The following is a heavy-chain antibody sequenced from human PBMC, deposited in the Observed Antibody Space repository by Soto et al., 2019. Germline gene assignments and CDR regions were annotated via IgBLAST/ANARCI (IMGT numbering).Heavy chain of an antibody. CDR3: ARGLLWFGELSVDTQNRFSVSQEAPRYYYYGMDV. V-gene: IGHV1-2*04. D-gene: IGHD3-10*01. J-gene: IGHJ6*02. Sequence: GASVKVSCKASGYTFTGYYMHWVRQAPGQGLEWMGWINPNSGGTNYAQKFQGWVTMTRDTSISTAYMELSRLRSDDTAVYYCARGLLWFGELSVDTQNRFSVSQEAPRYYYYGMDVWGQGTTVTVS. CDR2: INPNSGGT. CDR1: GYTFTGYY.